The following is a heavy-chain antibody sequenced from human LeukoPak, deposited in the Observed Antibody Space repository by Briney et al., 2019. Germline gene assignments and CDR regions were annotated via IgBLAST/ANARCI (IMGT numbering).Heavy chain of an antibody. J-gene: IGHJ6*03. CDR1: GFTFSSYG. CDR2: ISYDGSNK. CDR3: AREAGELSFYYYYYYMDV. D-gene: IGHD3-16*02. V-gene: IGHV3-30*19. Sequence: GGSLRLSCAASGFTFSSYGMHWVRQAPGKGLEWVAVISYDGSNKYYADSVKGRFTISRDNSKNTLYLQMNSLRAEDTAVYYCAREAGELSFYYYYYYMDVWGKGTTVTVSS.